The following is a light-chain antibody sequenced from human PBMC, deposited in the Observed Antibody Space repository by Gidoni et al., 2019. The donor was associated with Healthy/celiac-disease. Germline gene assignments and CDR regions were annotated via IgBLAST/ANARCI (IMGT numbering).Light chain of an antibody. V-gene: IGKV2-28*01. CDR1: QSLLHSNGYNY. J-gene: IGKJ1*01. CDR3: MQALQTLPRP. Sequence: IVMTQSPLSLPVTPGEPASISCRSSQSLLHSNGYNYLDWYLQKPGQSPQLLIYLGSNRASGVPDRFSGSGSGTDFTLKISRVEAEDVGVYYCMQALQTLPRPFXQXTKVEIK. CDR2: LGS.